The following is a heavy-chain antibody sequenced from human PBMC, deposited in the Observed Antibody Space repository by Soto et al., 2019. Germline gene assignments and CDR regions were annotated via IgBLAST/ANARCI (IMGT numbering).Heavy chain of an antibody. D-gene: IGHD3-10*01. CDR2: IYYSGST. CDR1: GGSISSGDYY. V-gene: IGHV4-30-4*01. CDR3: ARVGGFGATTIDY. Sequence: QVQLQESGPGLVKPSQTLSLTCTVSGGSISSGDYYWSWIRQPPGKGLEWIGYIYYSGSTYYNPSLKSRVTISIDTPKNQLALKLSSVPAAHPAVYYCARVGGFGATTIDYWGQGTLVTVSS. J-gene: IGHJ4*02.